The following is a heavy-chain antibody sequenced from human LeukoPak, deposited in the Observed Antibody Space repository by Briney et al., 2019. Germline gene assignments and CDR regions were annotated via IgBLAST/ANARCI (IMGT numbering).Heavy chain of an antibody. CDR2: IYYSGST. Sequence: SETLSLTCTVSGGSLSSYYWSWIRQPPGKGPEWIGYIYYSGSTNYNPSLKSRVTISVDTSKNQFSLKLSSVTAADTAVYYCARAYSGHLYYFDYWGQGTLVTVSS. CDR1: GGSLSSYY. V-gene: IGHV4-59*01. J-gene: IGHJ4*02. CDR3: ARAYSGHLYYFDY. D-gene: IGHD1-26*01.